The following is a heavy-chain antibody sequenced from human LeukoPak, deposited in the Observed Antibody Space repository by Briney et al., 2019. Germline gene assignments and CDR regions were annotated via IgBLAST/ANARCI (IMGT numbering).Heavy chain of an antibody. V-gene: IGHV3-20*04. Sequence: GGSLRLSCAASGFTFDEYGMSWVRQAPGKGLEWVSGINWNGDKTGYSDSEKGRFTISRDNAKNSLYLQMNSLKVEDTALYYCAREVGTIGYYYYYMDVWGKGTTVAVSS. J-gene: IGHJ6*03. CDR2: INWNGDKT. CDR1: GFTFDEYG. CDR3: AREVGTIGYYYYYMDV. D-gene: IGHD1-14*01.